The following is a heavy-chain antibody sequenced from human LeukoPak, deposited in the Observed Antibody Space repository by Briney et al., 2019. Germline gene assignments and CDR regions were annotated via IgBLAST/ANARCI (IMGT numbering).Heavy chain of an antibody. J-gene: IGHJ4*02. CDR1: GYSFTNYW. CDR2: IYPGDSDT. CDR3: ARGGEWIQLWSPFDF. Sequence: GESLKISCKASGYSFTNYWIGWVRQMPGKGLEWMGIIYPGDSDTRYSPSFQGRVTISAETSTPPAYLHWSSLRASDTAMYYCARGGEWIQLWSPFDFWGQGTLVTVSS. V-gene: IGHV5-51*01. D-gene: IGHD5-18*01.